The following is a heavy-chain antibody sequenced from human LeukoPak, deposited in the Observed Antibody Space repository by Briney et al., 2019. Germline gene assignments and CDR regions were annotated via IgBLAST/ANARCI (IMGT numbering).Heavy chain of an antibody. V-gene: IGHV3-23*01. CDR3: AKDVEHYYDSSGYYYYDY. Sequence: PGGTLRLSCAASGFTFSSYGMSWVRQAPGKGLEWVSVISGSGGSTYYADSVKGRFTISRDNSKNTLYLQMNSLRAEDTAVYYCAKDVEHYYDSSGYYYYDYWGQGILVTVSS. D-gene: IGHD3-22*01. CDR2: ISGSGGST. CDR1: GFTFSSYG. J-gene: IGHJ4*02.